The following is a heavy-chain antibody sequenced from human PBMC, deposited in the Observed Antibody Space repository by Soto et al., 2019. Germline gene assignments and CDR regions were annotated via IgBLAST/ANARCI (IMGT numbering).Heavy chain of an antibody. J-gene: IGHJ4*02. D-gene: IGHD5-18*01. CDR3: AKHGGYSYRPGDS. CDR1: GFTFSSSA. CDR2: ISGSGGST. Sequence: EVQLMESGGGLVQPGGSLRLSCAASGFTFSSSAMSWVRQAPGKGLEWVSAISGSGGSTYYADSVKGRFTISRDNSKNTLYLQMNSLRAEDTAVYYCAKHGGYSYRPGDSWGQGTLVTVSP. V-gene: IGHV3-23*01.